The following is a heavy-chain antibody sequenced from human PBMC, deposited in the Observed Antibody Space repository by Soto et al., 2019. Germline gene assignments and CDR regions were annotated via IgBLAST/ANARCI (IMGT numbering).Heavy chain of an antibody. CDR2: IIPIFGTA. J-gene: IGHJ6*02. V-gene: IGHV1-69*13. CDR3: ARGQPPPRSGGVYCSGGSCYRDYYYYGMDV. Sequence: GASVKVSCKASGGTFSSYAISWVRQAPGQGLEWMGGIIPIFGTANYAQKFQGRVTITADESTSTAYMELRSLRSDDTAVYYCARGQPPPRSGGVYCSGGSCYRDYYYYGMDVWGQGTTVTVSS. D-gene: IGHD2-15*01. CDR1: GGTFSSYA.